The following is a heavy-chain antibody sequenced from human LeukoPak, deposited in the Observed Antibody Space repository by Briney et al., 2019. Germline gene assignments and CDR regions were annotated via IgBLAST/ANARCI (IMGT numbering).Heavy chain of an antibody. V-gene: IGHV3-9*01. CDR2: ISWNSGSI. J-gene: IGHJ4*02. Sequence: GGSLRLSCAASGFTFSSYSMNWVRQAPGEGLEWVSGISWNSGSIGYADSVKGRFTISRDNAKNSLYLQMNSLRAEDTALYYCAKDRNYFDWLSSFDYWGQGTLVTVSS. CDR1: GFTFSSYS. D-gene: IGHD3-9*01. CDR3: AKDRNYFDWLSSFDY.